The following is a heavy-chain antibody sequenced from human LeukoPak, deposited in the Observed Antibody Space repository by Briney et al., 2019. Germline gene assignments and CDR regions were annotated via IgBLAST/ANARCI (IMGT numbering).Heavy chain of an antibody. CDR2: MSTSGNT. J-gene: IGHJ4*02. CDR1: GGSISDYF. CDR3: ARANYVWGSYVY. D-gene: IGHD3-16*01. Sequence: SETLSLTCIVSGGSISDYFWSWIRQPAGKGLEWIGHMSTSGNTNYNPSLRSRVTMSLDTSKNQFSLKVNPVTAADTAVYYCARANYVWGSYVYWGQGTLVTVSS. V-gene: IGHV4-4*07.